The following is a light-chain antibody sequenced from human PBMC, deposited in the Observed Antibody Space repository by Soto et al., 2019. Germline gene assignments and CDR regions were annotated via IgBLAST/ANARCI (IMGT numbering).Light chain of an antibody. Sequence: QSALTQPPSAAGSPGQSVTISCTGTSSDVGGYNYVSWYQQHPGKAPKLMIYEVSKRPSGVPDRFSGSKSGNTASLTVSVIQAEDEADYYCRSYAGSNNFWVFGGGTQRTVL. J-gene: IGLJ3*02. V-gene: IGLV2-8*01. CDR2: EVS. CDR3: RSYAGSNNFWV. CDR1: SSDVGGYNY.